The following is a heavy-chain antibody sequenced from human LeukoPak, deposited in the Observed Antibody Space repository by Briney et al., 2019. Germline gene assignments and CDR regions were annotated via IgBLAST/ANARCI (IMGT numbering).Heavy chain of an antibody. V-gene: IGHV3-48*03. CDR2: ISSSGSTI. CDR1: GFTFSNHW. Sequence: PGGSLRLSCVASGFTFSNHWMSWVRQAPGKGLEWVSYISSSGSTIYYADSVKGRFTISRDNAKNSLYLQMNSLRAEDTAVYYCARVHRGSYGGYVSCDYWGQGTLVTVSS. CDR3: ARVHRGSYGGYVSCDY. J-gene: IGHJ4*02. D-gene: IGHD5-12*01.